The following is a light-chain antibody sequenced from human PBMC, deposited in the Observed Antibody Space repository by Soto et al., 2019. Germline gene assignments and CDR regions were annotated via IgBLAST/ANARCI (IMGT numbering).Light chain of an antibody. J-gene: IGLJ3*02. CDR2: EVT. CDR1: SSDVGAYNY. Sequence: QSALTQPPSASGSPGQSVTISGTGTSSDVGAYNYVSWYQQHAGKAPKLVIYEVTKRPSGVPDRFSGSKSANTASLTVSGLQAEDEADYYCSSFASSNTWVFGGGTKVTVL. CDR3: SSFASSNTWV. V-gene: IGLV2-8*01.